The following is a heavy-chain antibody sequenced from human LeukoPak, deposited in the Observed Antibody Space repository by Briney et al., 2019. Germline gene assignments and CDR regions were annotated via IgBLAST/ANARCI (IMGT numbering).Heavy chain of an antibody. D-gene: IGHD2-2*01. CDR3: ARASYQLLPNYYFDY. J-gene: IGHJ4*02. CDR1: GFTFNTYT. CDR2: ISYDGTKK. V-gene: IGHV3-30-3*01. Sequence: GGSLRLSCAASGFTFNTYTMHWVRQAPGKGLEWVAVISYDGTKKNYADSVKGRFTISRDNSKNTLYLQMNYLRPEDTAVYHCARASYQLLPNYYFDYWGQGTLVTVSS.